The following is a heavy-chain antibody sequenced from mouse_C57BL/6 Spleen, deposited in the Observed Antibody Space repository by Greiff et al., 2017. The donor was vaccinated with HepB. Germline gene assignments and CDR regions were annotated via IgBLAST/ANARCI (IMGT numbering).Heavy chain of an antibody. CDR3: ARTITTVVDAMDY. J-gene: IGHJ4*01. CDR1: GYTFTSYT. D-gene: IGHD1-1*01. Sequence: VQRVESGAELARPGASVKMSCKASGYTFTSYTMHWVKQRPGQGLEWIGYINPSSGYTKYNQKFKGKATLTADKSSSTAYMQLSSLTSEDSAVYYCARTITTVVDAMDYWGQGTSVTVSS. CDR2: INPSSGYT. V-gene: IGHV1-4*01.